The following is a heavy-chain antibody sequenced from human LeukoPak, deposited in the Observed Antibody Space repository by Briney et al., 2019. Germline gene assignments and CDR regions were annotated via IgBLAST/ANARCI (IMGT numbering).Heavy chain of an antibody. Sequence: GGSLRLSCSASGFTFSTYGMHWVRQGPGKGLEQVAAISTNGGITYYADSVKGRFTISRDNSKNTLYLQMNSLRAEDTAVYYCANLIAAAGPFDPWGQGTLVTVSS. V-gene: IGHV3-64*04. J-gene: IGHJ5*02. CDR3: ANLIAAAGPFDP. CDR1: GFTFSTYG. D-gene: IGHD6-13*01. CDR2: ISTNGGIT.